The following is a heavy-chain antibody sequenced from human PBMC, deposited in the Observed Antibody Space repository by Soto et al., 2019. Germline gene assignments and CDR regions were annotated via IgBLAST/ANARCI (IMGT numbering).Heavy chain of an antibody. Sequence: GGSRRLSCGGSGFTFSNYGMHVGGQPPGKGLEWVALISDDGDKRYYADSVRGRLIISRDNSKDTLYLQMNSLGPDDTAVYFCAKARVRIVGANSFDYWGQGTPVTVSS. CDR1: GFTFSNYG. J-gene: IGHJ4*02. V-gene: IGHV3-30*18. CDR2: ISDDGDKR. D-gene: IGHD1-26*01. CDR3: AKARVRIVGANSFDY.